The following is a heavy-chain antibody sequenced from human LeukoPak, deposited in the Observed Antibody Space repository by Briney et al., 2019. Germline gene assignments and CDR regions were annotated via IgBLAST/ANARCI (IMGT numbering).Heavy chain of an antibody. Sequence: GSLRLSCAASGFTFSSYWMSWVRQAPGKGLEWIGEINHSGSTNYNPSLKSRVTISVDTSKNQFSLKLSSVTAADTAVYYCARPSSQYQRRRRWFDPWGQGTLVTVSS. CDR1: GFTFSSYW. V-gene: IGHV4-34*01. CDR2: INHSGST. D-gene: IGHD2-2*01. CDR3: ARPSSQYQRRRRWFDP. J-gene: IGHJ5*02.